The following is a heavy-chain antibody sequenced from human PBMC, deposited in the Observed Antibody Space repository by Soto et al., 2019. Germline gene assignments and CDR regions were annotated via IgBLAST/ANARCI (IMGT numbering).Heavy chain of an antibody. CDR1: GFTFSYYA. D-gene: IGHD3-16*02. CDR2: MAYDGTNI. J-gene: IGHJ4*02. CDR3: ARDVEARGSHRQDPFDY. V-gene: IGHV3-30-3*01. Sequence: QVQLVESGGGVVQPGRSLRLSCAASGFTFSYYAMHWVRQAPGKGLQWVAVMAYDGTNIYYADSVKGRFTISRDNSKNTLYLQMNSLKIDDTAVYYCARDVEARGSHRQDPFDYWGQGTLVTVSS.